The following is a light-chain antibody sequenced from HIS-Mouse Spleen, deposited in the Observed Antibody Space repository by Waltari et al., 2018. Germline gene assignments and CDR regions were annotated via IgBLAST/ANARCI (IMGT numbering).Light chain of an antibody. CDR1: ALPKKY. Sequence: SYELTQPPSVSVSPGQTARITCSGDALPKKYAYWYQQKLGQAPVLVIYEDSKRPSGIPEGFSGSSSGTMATLTISGAQVEDEADYYCYSTDSSGNHRVFGGGTKLTVL. CDR3: YSTDSSGNHRV. J-gene: IGLJ2*01. V-gene: IGLV3-10*01. CDR2: EDS.